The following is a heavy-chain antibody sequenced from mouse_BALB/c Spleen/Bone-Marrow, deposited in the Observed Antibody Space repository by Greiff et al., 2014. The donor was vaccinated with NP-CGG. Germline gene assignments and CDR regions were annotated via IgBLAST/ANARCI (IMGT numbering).Heavy chain of an antibody. CDR2: IDPANGNT. CDR3: ARNTQFAY. CDR1: GFNIKDTY. J-gene: IGHJ3*01. D-gene: IGHD5-2*01. Sequence: VQLQQSGAELVKPGASVKLSCTASGFNIKDTYMHWVKQRPEQGLEWIGRIDPANGNTKYDPKFQGKATITADTSSNTAYLQLSSLTSEDSAVYYCARNTQFAYWGQGTLVTVSA. V-gene: IGHV14-3*02.